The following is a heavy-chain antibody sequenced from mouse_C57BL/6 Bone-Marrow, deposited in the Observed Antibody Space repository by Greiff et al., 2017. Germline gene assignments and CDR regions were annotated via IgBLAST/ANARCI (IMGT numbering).Heavy chain of an antibody. CDR1: GYTFTDYE. CDR2: IDPETGGT. D-gene: IGHD1-1*01. Sequence: QVQLQQSGAELVRPGASVTLSCKASGYTFTDYEMHWVKQTPVHGLEWIGAIDPETGGTAYNQKFKGKAILTADKSSSTAYMELRSLTSEDSAVYYCTRSLIDTGVRGTGNYAMDYWGQGTSVTVSS. CDR3: TRSLIDTGVRGTGNYAMDY. V-gene: IGHV1-15*01. J-gene: IGHJ4*01.